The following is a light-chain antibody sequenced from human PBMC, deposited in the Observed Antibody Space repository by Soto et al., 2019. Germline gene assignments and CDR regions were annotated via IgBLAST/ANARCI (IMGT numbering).Light chain of an antibody. J-gene: IGLJ2*01. CDR3: SSYTSSSTPV. CDR1: SSDVGGYNY. Sequence: QSALTQPASVSGSPGQSITISCTGTSSDVGGYNYVSWYQQHPGKAPKVMIYDVSNRPSGVSNLFSGSKSGNTASLTISGLQAEDEADYYCSSYTSSSTPVFGGGTKLTVL. CDR2: DVS. V-gene: IGLV2-14*01.